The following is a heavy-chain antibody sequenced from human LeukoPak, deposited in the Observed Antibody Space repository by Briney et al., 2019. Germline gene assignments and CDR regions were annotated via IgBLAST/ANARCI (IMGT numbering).Heavy chain of an antibody. V-gene: IGHV1-2*04. CDR1: GYTFTGYY. CDR3: ARENYSGHFDY. D-gene: IGHD5-12*01. J-gene: IGHJ4*02. CDR2: INPNSGGT. Sequence: ASVKVSCKASGYTFTGYYMHWVRQAPGQGLEWMGWINPNSGGTNYAQKFQGWVTMTRDTSTSTVYMELSSLRSEDTAVYYCARENYSGHFDYWGQGTLVTVSS.